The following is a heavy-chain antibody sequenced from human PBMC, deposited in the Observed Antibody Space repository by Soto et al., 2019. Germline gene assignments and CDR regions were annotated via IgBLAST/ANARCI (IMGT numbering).Heavy chain of an antibody. Sequence: SETLSLTCTVSGGSISSGGYYWSWIRQHPGKGLEWIGYIYYSGSTYYNPSLKSRVTISVDTSKNQFSLKLSSVTAADTAVYYCARGYLYYYYYGMDVWGQGTTVTVSS. V-gene: IGHV4-31*03. D-gene: IGHD5-18*01. CDR1: GGSISSGGYY. CDR3: ARGYLYYYYYGMDV. J-gene: IGHJ6*02. CDR2: IYYSGST.